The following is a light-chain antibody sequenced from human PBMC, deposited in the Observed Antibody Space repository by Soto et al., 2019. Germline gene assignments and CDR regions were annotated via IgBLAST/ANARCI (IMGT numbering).Light chain of an antibody. V-gene: IGKV3-11*01. Sequence: DIVLTQSPATLSLSPGERATLYCRASQSVSKWLVWYQQKPGQAPRLLIYDASTRASDIPARFSGSGSGTDFTLTISSLEPDDFAVYYCQHRANWPLTFGGGTKVEIK. CDR3: QHRANWPLT. CDR1: QSVSKW. CDR2: DAS. J-gene: IGKJ4*01.